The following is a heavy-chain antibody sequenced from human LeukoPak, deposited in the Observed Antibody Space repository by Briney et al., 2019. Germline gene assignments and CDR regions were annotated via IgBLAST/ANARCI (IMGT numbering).Heavy chain of an antibody. CDR3: ARGDYGDYVHFDY. V-gene: IGHV1-69*05. CDR1: GGTFSSYA. J-gene: IGHJ4*02. CDR2: IIPIFGTA. D-gene: IGHD4-17*01. Sequence: GASVKVSCKASGGTFSSYAISWVRQAPGQGLEWMGRIIPIFGTANYAQKFQGRVTITTDESTSTAYMELSSLRSEDTAVYYCARGDYGDYVHFDYWGQGTLVTVSS.